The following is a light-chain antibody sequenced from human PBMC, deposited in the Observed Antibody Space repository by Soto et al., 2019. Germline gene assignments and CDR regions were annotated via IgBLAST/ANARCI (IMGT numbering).Light chain of an antibody. CDR3: KQAKSFPLT. Sequence: DIQMTQSPSSLSASVGDRVTITCRASQGIDRWLAWYQQKPGKAPKVLIYAASSLRSGVPSRFSGSGSGTDFSLTFSSLQPEDLATYYCKQAKSFPLTFGVGTKVEIK. V-gene: IGKV1-12*01. CDR1: QGIDRW. J-gene: IGKJ4*02. CDR2: AAS.